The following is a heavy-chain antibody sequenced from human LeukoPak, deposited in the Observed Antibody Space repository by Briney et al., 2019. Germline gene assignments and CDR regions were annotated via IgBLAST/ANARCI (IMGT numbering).Heavy chain of an antibody. CDR1: GFTFSHYN. J-gene: IGHJ3*01. CDR3: ARDRRPDAFDV. Sequence: GSLRLSCAASGFTFSHYNMNWVRQAPGKGLEWVANINPDTRDKDYVDSVKGRFTISRDNVKNSLYLQMNSLRAEDTAVYYCARDRRPDAFDVWGQGTMVTVSS. CDR2: INPDTRDK. V-gene: IGHV3-7*01.